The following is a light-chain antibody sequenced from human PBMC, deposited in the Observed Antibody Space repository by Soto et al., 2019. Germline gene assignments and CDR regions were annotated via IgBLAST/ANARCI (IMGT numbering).Light chain of an antibody. Sequence: DIEMTQTPSSLSASVGDRVIVSCRASQSITSYLNGYQQIPGKAHKLLIYAAYSLQSGVQSRFSGSGSGTDFTVTIRSLQPEEFTTYFCKQSYSTPRTFGQGTKV. CDR3: KQSYSTPRT. V-gene: IGKV1-39*01. CDR1: QSITSY. CDR2: AAY. J-gene: IGKJ1*01.